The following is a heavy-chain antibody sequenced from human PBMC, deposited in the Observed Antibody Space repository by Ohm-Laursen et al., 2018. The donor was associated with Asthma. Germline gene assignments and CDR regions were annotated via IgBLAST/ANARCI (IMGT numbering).Heavy chain of an antibody. CDR2: IIPIFGTA. CDR3: ASGSNRVVPAAILDY. D-gene: IGHD2-2*01. J-gene: IGHJ4*02. CDR1: GGTFSSYA. V-gene: IGHV1-69*13. Sequence: GASVKVSCKASGGTFSSYAISWVRQAPGQGLEWMGGIIPIFGTANYAQKFQGRVTITADESTSTAYMELSSLRSEDTAVYYCASGSNRVVPAAILDYWGQGTLVTVSS.